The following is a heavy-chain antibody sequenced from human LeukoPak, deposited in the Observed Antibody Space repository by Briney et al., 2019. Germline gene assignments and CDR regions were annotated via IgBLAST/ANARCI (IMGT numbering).Heavy chain of an antibody. CDR2: IYSSGST. CDR3: ARGPYYSGSHSFDY. CDR1: SSPISTYY. V-gene: IGHV4-4*07. D-gene: IGHD1-26*01. Sequence: SETLSLTCTVSSSPISTYYWSWIRQPAGKGQEWIGRIYSSGSTNYNPSLKNRVTMSVDTSKNQFSLKLSSVTAADTAVYYCARGPYYSGSHSFDYWGQGTLVTVSS. J-gene: IGHJ4*02.